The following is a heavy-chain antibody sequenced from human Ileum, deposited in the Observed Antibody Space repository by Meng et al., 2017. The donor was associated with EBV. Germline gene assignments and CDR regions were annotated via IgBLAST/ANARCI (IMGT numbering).Heavy chain of an antibody. D-gene: IGHD1-26*01. CDR1: GVYICGNY. V-gene: IGHV4-59*01. Sequence: GHVQASGPGPVKPSGTLSWTCVVSGVYICGNYWSWLRQPPVKGLEWFCFFHAGTTHYNHSRKTSVTIAAGQENNLNSLWVSAVNSADKYGYSGAKGGKWDPLDYWGRGILVTVSS. CDR3: AKGGKWDPLDY. CDR2: FHAGTT. J-gene: IGHJ4*02.